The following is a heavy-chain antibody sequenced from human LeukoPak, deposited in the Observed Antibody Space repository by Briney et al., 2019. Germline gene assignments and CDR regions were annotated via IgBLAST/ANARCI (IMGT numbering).Heavy chain of an antibody. Sequence: ASVKVSCKASGYSFNSQGMNWVRQAPGQGLEWMGGIIPIFGTANYAQKFQGRVTITADESTSTAYMELSSLRSEDTAVYYCARGPIDYYDSSGYIDYWGQGTLVTVSS. J-gene: IGHJ4*02. V-gene: IGHV1-69*13. CDR1: GYSFNSQG. CDR3: ARGPIDYYDSSGYIDY. D-gene: IGHD3-22*01. CDR2: IIPIFGTA.